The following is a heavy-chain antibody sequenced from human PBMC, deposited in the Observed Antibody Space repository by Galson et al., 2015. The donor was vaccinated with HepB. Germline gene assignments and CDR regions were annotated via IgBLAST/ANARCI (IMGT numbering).Heavy chain of an antibody. Sequence: SLRLSCAASGFTFSSYSMNWVRQAPGKGLEWVSYISSSSSTIYYADSVKGRFTISRDNAKNSLYLQMNSLRAEDTAVYYCARLIFGVVIIPYYMDVWGKGTTVTVSS. CDR2: ISSSSSTI. CDR1: GFTFSSYS. CDR3: ARLIFGVVIIPYYMDV. D-gene: IGHD3-3*01. J-gene: IGHJ6*03. V-gene: IGHV3-48*01.